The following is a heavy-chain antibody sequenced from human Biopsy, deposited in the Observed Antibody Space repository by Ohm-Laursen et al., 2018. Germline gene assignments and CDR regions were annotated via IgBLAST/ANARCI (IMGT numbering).Heavy chain of an antibody. CDR3: ATKLTGYFHH. Sequence: SSVTVSCKAPEGTFSNYGVNWVRQAPGQGLEWLGGNIPILGTGNYAQKFQDRVTAAADTSTSTATMELRSLRSDDTAVYYCATKLTGYFHHWGQGTLVIVSS. V-gene: IGHV1-69*06. D-gene: IGHD3-9*01. CDR1: EGTFSNYG. CDR2: NIPILGTG. J-gene: IGHJ1*01.